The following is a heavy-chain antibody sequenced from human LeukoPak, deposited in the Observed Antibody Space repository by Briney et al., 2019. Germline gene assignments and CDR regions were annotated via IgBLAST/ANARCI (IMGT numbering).Heavy chain of an antibody. V-gene: IGHV4-4*07. Sequence: SETLSLTCTVSGGSISSYYWSWIRQPAGKGLEWIGRIYTSGSTNYSPSLKSRVTMSVDTSKNQFSLKLSSVTAADTAVYYCVGNIVGATNDYWGQGTLVTVSS. D-gene: IGHD1-26*01. CDR3: VGNIVGATNDY. CDR1: GGSISSYY. CDR2: IYTSGST. J-gene: IGHJ4*02.